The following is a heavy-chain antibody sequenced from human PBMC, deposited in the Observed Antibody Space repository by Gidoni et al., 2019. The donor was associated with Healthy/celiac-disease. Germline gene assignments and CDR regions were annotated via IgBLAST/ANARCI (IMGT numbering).Heavy chain of an antibody. CDR2: ISWNSGSI. CDR1: GFTFDDYA. CDR3: AKDMGSSGEPGDAFDI. J-gene: IGHJ3*02. Sequence: EVQLVESGGGLVQPGRSLRLSCAAPGFTFDDYAMHWVRQAPGKGLEWVSGISWNSGSIGYADSVKGRFTISRDNAKNSLYLQMNSLRAEDTALYYCAKDMGSSGEPGDAFDIWGQGTMVTVSS. V-gene: IGHV3-9*01. D-gene: IGHD3-22*01.